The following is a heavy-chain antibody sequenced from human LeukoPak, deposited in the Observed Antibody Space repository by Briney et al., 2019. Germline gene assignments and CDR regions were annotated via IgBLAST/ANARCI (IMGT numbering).Heavy chain of an antibody. D-gene: IGHD3-16*01. V-gene: IGHV1-69*13. Sequence: ASVKVSCKASGYTFTSYGISWVRQAPGQGLEWMGGIIPIFGTANYAQKFQGRVTITADESTSTAYMELSSLRSEDTAVYYCARDRDYVWGSSLDYWGQGTLVTVSS. CDR3: ARDRDYVWGSSLDY. CDR1: GYTFTSYG. J-gene: IGHJ4*02. CDR2: IIPIFGTA.